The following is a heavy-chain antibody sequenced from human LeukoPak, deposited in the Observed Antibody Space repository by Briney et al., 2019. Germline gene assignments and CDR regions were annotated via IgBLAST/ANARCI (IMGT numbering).Heavy chain of an antibody. CDR3: ANGIPSGHYYYYYYMDV. Sequence: SETLSLTCTVSGGSISSYSWSWIRQPPGKGLEWIGNIYYNGSTNYNPSLKSRVTMSVDTSRNYFSLKLSSVSATDTAVYYCANGIPSGHYYYYYYMDVWGKGTTVTVSS. D-gene: IGHD6-25*01. CDR1: GGSISSYS. CDR2: IYYNGST. V-gene: IGHV4-59*08. J-gene: IGHJ6*03.